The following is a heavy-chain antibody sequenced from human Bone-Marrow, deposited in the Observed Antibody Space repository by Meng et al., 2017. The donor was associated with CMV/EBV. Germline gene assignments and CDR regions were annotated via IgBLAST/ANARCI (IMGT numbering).Heavy chain of an antibody. CDR1: GFTFSSYA. CDR3: AKHNGGAVPAAIGY. V-gene: IGHV3-48*01. J-gene: IGHJ4*02. CDR2: ISSSGSTI. D-gene: IGHD2-2*01. Sequence: GGSLRLSCAASGFTFSSYAMNWVRQAPGKGLEWVSYISSSGSTIYYADSVKGRFTISRDNSKNTLYLQMNSLRAEDTAVYYCAKHNGGAVPAAIGYWGQGTLVTVSS.